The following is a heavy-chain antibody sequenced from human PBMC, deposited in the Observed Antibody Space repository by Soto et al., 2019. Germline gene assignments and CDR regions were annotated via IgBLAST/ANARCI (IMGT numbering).Heavy chain of an antibody. CDR1: GFTFSSYG. D-gene: IGHD6-19*01. CDR3: ARDPLSSGWSDPHFDY. CDR2: IWYDGSNK. V-gene: IGHV3-33*01. J-gene: IGHJ4*02. Sequence: QVQLVESGGGVVQPGRSLRLSCAASGFTFSSYGMHWVRQAPGKGLEWVAVIWYDGSNKYYADSVKGRFTISRDNSKNTLYLQMNSLRAEDTAVYYCARDPLSSGWSDPHFDYWGQGTLVTVSS.